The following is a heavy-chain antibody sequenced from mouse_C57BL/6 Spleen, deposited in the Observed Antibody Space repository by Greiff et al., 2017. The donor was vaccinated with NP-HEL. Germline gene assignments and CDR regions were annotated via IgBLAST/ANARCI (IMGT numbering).Heavy chain of an antibody. CDR2: ISYDGSN. V-gene: IGHV3-6*01. CDR3: ARGGSYYYGSSAHYYAMDY. Sequence: ESGPGLVKPSQSLSLTCSVTGYSITSGYYWNWIRQFPGNKLEWMGYISYDGSNNYNPSLKNRISITRDTSKNQFFLKLNSVTTEDTATYYCARGGSYYYGSSAHYYAMDYWGQGTSVTVSS. J-gene: IGHJ4*01. D-gene: IGHD1-1*01. CDR1: GYSITSGYY.